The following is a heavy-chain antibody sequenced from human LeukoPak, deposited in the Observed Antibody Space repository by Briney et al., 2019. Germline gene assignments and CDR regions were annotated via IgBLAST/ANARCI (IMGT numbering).Heavy chain of an antibody. Sequence: ASVKVSCNASGYTFTGYYMHWMRQAPGQGLGWMGWINPNSGGPNYAQKFQGRVTMTRDTSISTAYMELSRVRSDDTAVYYCARVSVGITMIVVARPWYFDLWGRGTLVTVSS. CDR2: INPNSGGP. CDR3: ARVSVGITMIVVARPWYFDL. D-gene: IGHD3-22*01. CDR1: GYTFTGYY. J-gene: IGHJ2*01. V-gene: IGHV1-2*02.